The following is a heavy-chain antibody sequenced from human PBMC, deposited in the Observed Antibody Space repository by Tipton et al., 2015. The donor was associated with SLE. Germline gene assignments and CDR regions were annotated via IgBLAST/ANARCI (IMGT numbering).Heavy chain of an antibody. CDR3: ARSCRNPSGDRAGIDY. J-gene: IGHJ4*02. Sequence: SLRLSCAGSGFTFSSHEMNWVRQAPGKGLEWISHISMSGGTKYYADSVKGRFTISRDNAKNSLYLQMNSLRAEDTAVYFCARSCRNPSGDRAGIDYGARGTLVSVSS. CDR1: GFTFSSHE. V-gene: IGHV3-48*03. CDR2: ISMSGGTK. D-gene: IGHD2-2*01.